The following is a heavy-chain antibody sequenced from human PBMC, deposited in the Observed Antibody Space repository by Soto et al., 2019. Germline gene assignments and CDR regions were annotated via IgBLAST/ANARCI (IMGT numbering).Heavy chain of an antibody. J-gene: IGHJ5*02. V-gene: IGHV4-61*01. CDR1: GGSVSSGSYY. CDR3: ARDRGGWFDP. Sequence: QVQLQESGPGLVKPSETLSLTCTVSGGSVSSGSYYSSWIRQPPGKGLERIGYIYYSGSTNYNPSLKSRVTISVDTSKNQCSLKLSSVTAADTAVYYCARDRGGWFDPWAQGTLVTVSS. CDR2: IYYSGST.